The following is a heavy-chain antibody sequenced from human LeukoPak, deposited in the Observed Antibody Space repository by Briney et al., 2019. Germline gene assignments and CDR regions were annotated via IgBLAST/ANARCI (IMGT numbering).Heavy chain of an antibody. CDR2: INPNSGGK. D-gene: IGHD2-2*01. J-gene: IGHJ4*02. V-gene: IGHV1-2*04. CDR1: GYTFTCYY. CDR3: ATMSSDRGCSSTSCYWGPFDY. Sequence: ASVTVSCKASGYTFTCYYMHWVRQATGQGLAWVGWINPNSGGKNYAQKFQGWVTMTRDTSISTAYMELRRLRSDDTAVYYCATMSSDRGCSSTSCYWGPFDYWGQGTLVTVSS.